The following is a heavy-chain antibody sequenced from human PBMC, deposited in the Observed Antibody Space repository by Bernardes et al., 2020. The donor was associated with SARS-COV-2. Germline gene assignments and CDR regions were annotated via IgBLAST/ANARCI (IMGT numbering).Heavy chain of an antibody. J-gene: IGHJ3*01. Sequence: CPCPGFLCCSFLVSWCVRGPGKGLDLVDSTSGAGLYLDYGDSLRGRFTTSRDNTRKSVFLQMEGLRAEDTAVYYCARDVGGTEWRFGVDVWGLGIMVHVSS. V-gene: IGHV3-21*01. D-gene: IGHD2-15*01. CDR1: GFLCCSFL. CDR2: TSGAGLYL. CDR3: ARDVGGTEWRFGVDV.